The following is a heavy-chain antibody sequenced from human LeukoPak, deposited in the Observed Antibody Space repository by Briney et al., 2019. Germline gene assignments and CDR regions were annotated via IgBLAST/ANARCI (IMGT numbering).Heavy chain of an antibody. CDR1: GGTFSNYA. Sequence: ASVKVSCKASGGTFSNYAISWVRQAPGQGLEWMGGIIPIFRTTNFARKFQGRVTITAGESTSTAYMELNSLTSEDTAVYYCARGGLSDIYCSGGSCYHNYYYMDVWGKGTTVTISS. CDR2: IIPIFRTT. CDR3: ARGGLSDIYCSGGSCYHNYYYMDV. D-gene: IGHD2-15*01. V-gene: IGHV1-69*13. J-gene: IGHJ6*03.